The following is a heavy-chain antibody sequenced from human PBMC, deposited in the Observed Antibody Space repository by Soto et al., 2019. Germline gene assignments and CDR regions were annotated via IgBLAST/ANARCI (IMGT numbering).Heavy chain of an antibody. D-gene: IGHD6-13*01. Sequence: SETLSLTCSVSGDSISSSLYQWGWIRQPPGKGLEWIGSIYSGASTYYNPSLKSRVTISGDTSKNQFSLRLTSVTAADTAIYFCARQGGAAYSSTWPYWGQGTLVTVSS. J-gene: IGHJ4*02. CDR1: GDSISSSLYQ. CDR3: ARQGGAAYSSTWPY. CDR2: IYSGAST. V-gene: IGHV4-39*01.